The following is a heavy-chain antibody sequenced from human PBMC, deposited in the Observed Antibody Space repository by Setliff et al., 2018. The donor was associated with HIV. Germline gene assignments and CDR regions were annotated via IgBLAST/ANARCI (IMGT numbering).Heavy chain of an antibody. CDR2: ISWNCGSI. Sequence: LRLSCAASGFTFDDYAMHWVRQAPGKGLEWVSGISWNCGSIGYADSVKGRFTISRDNAKNSLYLQMNSLRAEDMALYYCAKGGYGSGSYYHMDVWGKGTTVTVSS. J-gene: IGHJ6*03. CDR1: GFTFDDYA. CDR3: AKGGYGSGSYYHMDV. V-gene: IGHV3-9*03. D-gene: IGHD3-10*01.